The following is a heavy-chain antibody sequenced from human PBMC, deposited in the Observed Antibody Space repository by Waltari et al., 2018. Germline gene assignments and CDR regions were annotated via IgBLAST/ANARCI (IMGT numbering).Heavy chain of an antibody. J-gene: IGHJ4*02. CDR2: IYHSGST. D-gene: IGHD2-21*02. CDR3: ARQWAMVVTPVE. Sequence: QVQLQESGPGLVKPSETLSLTCAVSGYSISSGYYWGWIRQPPGKGLEWIGSIYHSGSTYYHPSLKSRVTISVDTSKNQFSLKLSSVTAADTAVYYCARQWAMVVTPVEWGQGTLVTVSS. V-gene: IGHV4-38-2*01. CDR1: GYSISSGYY.